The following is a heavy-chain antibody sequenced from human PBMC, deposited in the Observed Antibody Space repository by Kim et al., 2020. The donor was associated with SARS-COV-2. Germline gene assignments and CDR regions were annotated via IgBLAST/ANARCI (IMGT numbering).Heavy chain of an antibody. CDR2: INGGNGNT. D-gene: IGHD5-12*01. J-gene: IGHJ4*02. V-gene: IGHV1-3*01. Sequence: ASVKVSCKASGDTFTRYDFHWVRQAPGQRPEYMGRINGGNGNTKYSQKVQDRVTFTRDTSATTAYMELSSLRSEDTAMYYCATVGVPTAFDSWGQGTLVTVSS. CDR1: GDTFTRYD. CDR3: ATVGVPTAFDS.